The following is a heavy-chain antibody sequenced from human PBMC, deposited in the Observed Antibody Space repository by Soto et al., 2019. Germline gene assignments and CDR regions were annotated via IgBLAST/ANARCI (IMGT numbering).Heavy chain of an antibody. Sequence: GGSLRLSCAASGFTFSSYAMSWVRQAPGKGLEWVSAISGSGGSTYYADSVKGRFTISRDNSKNTLYLQMNSLRAEDTAVYYCAKELGDITMIPVGGAAFDIWGQGTMVTVSS. CDR3: AKELGDITMIPVGGAAFDI. J-gene: IGHJ3*02. CDR1: GFTFSSYA. D-gene: IGHD3-22*01. CDR2: ISGSGGST. V-gene: IGHV3-23*01.